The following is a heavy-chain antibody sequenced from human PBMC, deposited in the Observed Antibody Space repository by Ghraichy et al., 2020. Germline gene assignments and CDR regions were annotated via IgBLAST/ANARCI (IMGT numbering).Heavy chain of an antibody. D-gene: IGHD6-19*01. CDR2: IYYSGNT. V-gene: IGHV4-59*01. CDR1: GGSITSYY. CDR3: ARGQLLPIDVFNA. Sequence: SETLSLTCTVSGGSITSYYWGWIRQPPEKGLEWIGNIYYSGNTNYNPSLKSRVTISVDTSKNQFSLKLNSVTAADTAVYYCARGQLLPIDVFNAWGRGTMVTVSS. J-gene: IGHJ3*01.